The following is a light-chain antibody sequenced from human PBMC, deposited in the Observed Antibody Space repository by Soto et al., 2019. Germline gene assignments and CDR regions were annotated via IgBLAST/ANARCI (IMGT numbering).Light chain of an antibody. V-gene: IGKV1-9*01. CDR3: QQFNAYPLT. CDR1: QGISDY. J-gene: IGKJ4*01. Sequence: DIQLTQSPFFLSASVGDRVTISCRASQGISDYLAWYQQKPGKAPKLLIYGASTLQSGVPSRFSGSASGTEFTLTISSLQPEDFETYFCQQFNAYPLTFGGGTKLEIK. CDR2: GAS.